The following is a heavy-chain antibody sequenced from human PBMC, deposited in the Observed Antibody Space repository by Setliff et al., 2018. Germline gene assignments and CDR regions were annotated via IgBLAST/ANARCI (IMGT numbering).Heavy chain of an antibody. CDR3: ARSSPSGDSYGPLDY. CDR1: GGSIDSHY. V-gene: IGHV4-59*11. J-gene: IGHJ4*02. CDR2: IYYTGKT. Sequence: SETLSLTCSVSGGSIDSHYWSWIRQPPGKGLEWIGSIYYTGKTNYNHSLKSRVTISVDTSKNQFTLKVNSVTAADTAVYYCARSSPSGDSYGPLDYWGQGTLVTVSS. D-gene: IGHD5-18*01.